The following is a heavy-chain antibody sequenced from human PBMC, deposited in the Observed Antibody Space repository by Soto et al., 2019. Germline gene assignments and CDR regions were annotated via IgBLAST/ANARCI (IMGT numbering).Heavy chain of an antibody. CDR3: AREERTGTTGVDP. V-gene: IGHV4-31*03. CDR2: IYYSGST. D-gene: IGHD1-7*01. CDR1: GGSISSGGYY. Sequence: SETLSLTCTVSGGSISSGGYYWSWIRQHPGKGLEWIGYIYYSGSTYYNPSLKSRVTISVDTSKNQFSLKLSSVTAADTAVYYCAREERTGTTGVDPWGQGTLVTVSS. J-gene: IGHJ5*02.